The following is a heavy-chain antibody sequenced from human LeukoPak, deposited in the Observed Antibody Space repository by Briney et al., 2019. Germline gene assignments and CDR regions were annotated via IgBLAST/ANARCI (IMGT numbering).Heavy chain of an antibody. CDR1: GGSISSGDYY. CDR2: IYYSGST. Sequence: PSETLSLTCTVSGGSISSGDYYWSWIRQPPGKGLEWIGYIYYSGSTNYNPSLKSRVTISVDTSKNQFSLKLSSVTAADTAVYYCARRDSFWYDAFDIWGQGTMVTVSS. V-gene: IGHV4-61*08. D-gene: IGHD3-16*01. CDR3: ARRDSFWYDAFDI. J-gene: IGHJ3*02.